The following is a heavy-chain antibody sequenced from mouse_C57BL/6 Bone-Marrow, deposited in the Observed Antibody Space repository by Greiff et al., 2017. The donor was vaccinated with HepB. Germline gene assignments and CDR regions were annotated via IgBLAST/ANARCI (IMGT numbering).Heavy chain of an antibody. Sequence: QVQLQQPGAELVKPGASVKLSCKASGYTFTSYWMHWVKQRPGRGLEWIGRIDPNSGGTKYNEKFKSKATLTVDKPSSTAYMQLSSLTSEDSAVYYCASPCPHYYGSSSYYAMDYWGQGTSVTVSS. V-gene: IGHV1-72*01. CDR3: ASPCPHYYGSSSYYAMDY. J-gene: IGHJ4*01. CDR1: GYTFTSYW. D-gene: IGHD1-1*01. CDR2: IDPNSGGT.